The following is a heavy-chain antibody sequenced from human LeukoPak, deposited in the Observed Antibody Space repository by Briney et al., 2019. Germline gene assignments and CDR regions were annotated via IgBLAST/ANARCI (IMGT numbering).Heavy chain of an antibody. CDR3: SRDSPSDY. CDR1: GFTFSDYY. CDR2: SSGSTR. J-gene: IGHJ4*02. V-gene: IGHV3-11*04. Sequence: GGSLRLSCAASGFTFSDYYMSSSGSTRYYADSVKGRFTIPRDNAKNSLYLQMNSLRADDTAVYFCSRDSPSDYWGQGTLVTVSS.